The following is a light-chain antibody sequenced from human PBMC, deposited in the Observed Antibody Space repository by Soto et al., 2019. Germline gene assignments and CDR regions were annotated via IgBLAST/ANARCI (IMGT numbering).Light chain of an antibody. Sequence: QSVLTQPPSVSGAPRQRVTISCTGSSSNIGAGFDVHWYQQLPGTAPKLLIYGNVDRPSGVPDRFSGSKSGTSASLAITGLQAEDDADYYCQSYDSSLSGYVFGTGTKLTVL. V-gene: IGLV1-40*01. CDR1: SSNIGAGFD. CDR2: GNV. CDR3: QSYDSSLSGYV. J-gene: IGLJ1*01.